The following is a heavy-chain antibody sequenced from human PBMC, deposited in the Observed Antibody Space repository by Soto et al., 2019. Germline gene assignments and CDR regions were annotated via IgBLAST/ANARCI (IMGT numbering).Heavy chain of an antibody. CDR3: ARNKWETGDFDY. J-gene: IGHJ4*02. V-gene: IGHV1-8*01. Sequence: QVQLVQSGAEVRKPGASVKVSCKASGYTFTTYDINWMRQATGQGLEWVGWMNPNSGTTGYAHKFQVRVSMTRDTSMNTAYMELSSLTYEDTAVYYCARNKWETGDFDYWGQGTLVTVSS. CDR2: MNPNSGTT. D-gene: IGHD1-26*01. CDR1: GYTFTTYD.